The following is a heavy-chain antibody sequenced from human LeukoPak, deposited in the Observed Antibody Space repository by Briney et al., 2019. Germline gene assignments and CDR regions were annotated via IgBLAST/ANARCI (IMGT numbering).Heavy chain of an antibody. V-gene: IGHV1-46*01. CDR3: ARRHKHYYQIDY. D-gene: IGHD1-26*01. Sequence: ASVQLSCKASGYTFTSYYLHWVRPAPGQGLEWMGMVNPSGGCTSYAQKFQGRVTMTRDTSTTTVYMELSSLRSDDTAVFYCARRHKHYYQIDYWGQGTLVTVSS. CDR2: VNPSGGCT. CDR1: GYTFTSYY. J-gene: IGHJ4*02.